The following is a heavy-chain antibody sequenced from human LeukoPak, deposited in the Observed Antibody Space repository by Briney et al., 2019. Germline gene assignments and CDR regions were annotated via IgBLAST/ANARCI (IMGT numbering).Heavy chain of an antibody. CDR2: IYWDDDK. CDR3: AHIPLLIAVAGHFDY. V-gene: IGHV2-5*02. J-gene: IGHJ4*02. Sequence: SGPTLVNPTQTLTLTCTFSGFSLSTSGVGVGWMRQPPGKALEWRALIYWDDDKRYSPSLKSRLTITKDTSKNQVVLTMTNMDPVDTATYYCAHIPLLIAVAGHFDYWGQGTLVTVSS. D-gene: IGHD6-19*01. CDR1: GFSLSTSGVG.